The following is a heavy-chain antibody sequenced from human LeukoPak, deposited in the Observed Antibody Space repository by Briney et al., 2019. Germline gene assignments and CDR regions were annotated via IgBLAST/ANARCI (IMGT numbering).Heavy chain of an antibody. CDR1: GYTFTSYG. CDR3: ARDYCSSASCYGGNIDP. Sequence: ASVKVSCKASGYTFTSYGVNWVRQAPGQGLEWMGWISPYSGNTNYAQNLQGRVTMITDTSTSTAYMEVRNLRSDDTAVYYCARDYCSSASCYGGNIDPCGQGTLVTVSS. V-gene: IGHV1-18*01. CDR2: ISPYSGNT. J-gene: IGHJ5*02. D-gene: IGHD2-2*01.